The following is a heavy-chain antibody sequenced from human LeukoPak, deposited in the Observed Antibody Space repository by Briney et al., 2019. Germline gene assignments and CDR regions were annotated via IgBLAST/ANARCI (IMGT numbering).Heavy chain of an antibody. CDR3: ARDYYYDSSGFYSGVLSDHGAFDI. CDR1: GFTFSSYA. J-gene: IGHJ3*02. Sequence: GGSLRLSCAASGFTFSSYAMHWVRQAPGKGPEWVAVISYDGSNKYYADSVKGRFTISRDNSKNTLYLQMNSLRAEDTAVYYCARDYYYDSSGFYSGVLSDHGAFDIWGQGTMVTVSS. V-gene: IGHV3-30-3*01. CDR2: ISYDGSNK. D-gene: IGHD3-22*01.